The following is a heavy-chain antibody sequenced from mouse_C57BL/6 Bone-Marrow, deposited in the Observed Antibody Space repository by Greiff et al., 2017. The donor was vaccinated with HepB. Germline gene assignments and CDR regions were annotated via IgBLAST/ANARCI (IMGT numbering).Heavy chain of an antibody. CDR3: ARRIYYGSSYAWYFDV. J-gene: IGHJ1*03. V-gene: IGHV8-12*01. D-gene: IGHD1-1*01. CDR2: IYWDDDK. Sequence: QVTLKESGPGILQPSQTLSLTCSFSGFSLSTSGMGVSWIRQPSGKGLEWLAHIYWDDDKRYNPSLKSRLTISKDTSRNPIFLKITSVDTADTATYYCARRIYYGSSYAWYFDVWGTGTTVTVSS. CDR1: GFSLSTSGMG.